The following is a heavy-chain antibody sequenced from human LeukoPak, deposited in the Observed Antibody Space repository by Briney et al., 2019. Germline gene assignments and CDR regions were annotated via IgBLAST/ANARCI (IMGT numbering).Heavy chain of an antibody. CDR3: ARERFQGLGNDAFDI. CDR2: INPSGGST. Sequence: GASVKVSCKASGYTFTGYYMHWVRQAPGQGLEWMGIINPSGGSTSYAQKFQGRVTMTRDMSTSTVYMELSSLRSEDTAVYYCARERFQGLGNDAFDIWGQGTMVTVSS. CDR1: GYTFTGYY. D-gene: IGHD7-27*01. J-gene: IGHJ3*02. V-gene: IGHV1-46*01.